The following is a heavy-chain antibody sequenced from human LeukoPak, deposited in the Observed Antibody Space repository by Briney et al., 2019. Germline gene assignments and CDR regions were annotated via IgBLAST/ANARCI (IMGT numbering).Heavy chain of an antibody. CDR3: AGAPGLRFHGMDV. CDR1: GGSISSGGYS. CDR2: IYHSGST. Sequence: SQTLSLTCAVSGGSISSGGYSWSWIRQPPGKGLEWIGYIYHSGSTYYNPSLKSRVTISVDRSKNQFSLKLSSVTAADTAVYYCAGAPGLRFHGMDVWGQGTTVTVSS. V-gene: IGHV4-30-2*01. J-gene: IGHJ6*02. D-gene: IGHD3-3*01.